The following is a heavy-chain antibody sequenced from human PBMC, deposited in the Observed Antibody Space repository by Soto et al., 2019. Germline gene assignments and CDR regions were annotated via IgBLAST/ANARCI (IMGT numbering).Heavy chain of an antibody. J-gene: IGHJ5*02. CDR2: INAGNGNT. CDR3: ARGIGLNSHYYDSSGVNWFDP. CDR1: GYTFTSYA. D-gene: IGHD3-22*01. V-gene: IGHV1-3*01. Sequence: GASVKVSCKASGYTFTSYAMHWVRQAPGQRLEWMGWINAGNGNTKYSQKFQGRVTITRDTSASTAYMELSSLRSEDTAVYYCARGIGLNSHYYDSSGVNWFDPWGQGTLVTVSS.